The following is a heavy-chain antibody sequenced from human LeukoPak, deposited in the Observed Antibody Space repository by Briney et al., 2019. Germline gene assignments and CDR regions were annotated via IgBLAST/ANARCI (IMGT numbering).Heavy chain of an antibody. D-gene: IGHD1-1*01. CDR2: ISASGGAT. V-gene: IGHV3-23*01. CDR3: ANTNDRDGDFNGDY. CDR1: GFTFSNYA. J-gene: IGHJ4*02. Sequence: GGSLRLSCAASGFTFSNYALSWVRQAPGKGLEWVSTISASGGATYYADSVKGRFTISRDNSRNTLYLQMNSLRAEDTALYYCANTNDRDGDFNGDYWGQGTLVTVTA.